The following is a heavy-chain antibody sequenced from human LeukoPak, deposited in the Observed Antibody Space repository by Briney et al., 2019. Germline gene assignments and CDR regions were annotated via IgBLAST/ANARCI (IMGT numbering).Heavy chain of an antibody. CDR2: ISAYNGNT. V-gene: IGHV1-18*01. Sequence: ASVKVSCKASGYTFTSYGISWVRQAPGQGLEWMGWISAYNGNTNYAQKLQGRVTMTTDTSTSTAYMELRSLRSDDTVVYYCAREHYSSSTSCYSGWHNWSDPWGQRTLVTVSS. CDR1: GYTFTSYG. CDR3: AREHYSSSTSCYSGWHNWSDP. D-gene: IGHD2-2*01. J-gene: IGHJ5*02.